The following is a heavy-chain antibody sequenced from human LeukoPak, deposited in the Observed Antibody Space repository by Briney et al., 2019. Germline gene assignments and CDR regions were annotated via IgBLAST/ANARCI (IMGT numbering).Heavy chain of an antibody. CDR3: ARDPPRWELLLWYYYYMDV. CDR1: GYTFTSYG. J-gene: IGHJ6*03. D-gene: IGHD1-26*01. Sequence: ASVKVSCKASGYTFTSYGISWVRQAPGQGLEWMGIINPSGGSTSYAQKFQGRVTMTRDMSTSTVYMELSSLRSEDTAVYYCARDPPRWELLLWYYYYMDVWGKGTTVTVSS. CDR2: INPSGGST. V-gene: IGHV1-46*01.